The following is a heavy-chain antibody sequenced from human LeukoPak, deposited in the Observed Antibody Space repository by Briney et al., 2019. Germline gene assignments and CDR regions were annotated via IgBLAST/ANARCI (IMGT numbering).Heavy chain of an antibody. V-gene: IGHV3-21*01. Sequence: PWGSLRLSCAASGFTFSSYGMNWVRQAPGKGLEWVSSISSSSSYIYYADSVKGRFTISRDNAKNSLYLQMNSLRAEDTAVYYCARFLGLDYGIGMDVWGKGTTVTVSS. CDR3: ARFLGLDYGIGMDV. CDR2: ISSSSSYI. J-gene: IGHJ6*04. CDR1: GFTFSSYG. D-gene: IGHD4/OR15-4a*01.